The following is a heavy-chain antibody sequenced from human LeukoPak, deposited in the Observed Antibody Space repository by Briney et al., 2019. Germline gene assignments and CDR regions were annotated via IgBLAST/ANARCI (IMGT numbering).Heavy chain of an antibody. CDR3: AKDYGYGDYGYYYYYMDV. J-gene: IGHJ6*03. D-gene: IGHD4-17*01. V-gene: IGHV3-33*06. CDR1: GFTFSSYG. CDR2: IWYDGSNK. Sequence: GGSLRLSCAASGFTFSSYGMHWVRQAPGKGLEWVAVIWYDGSNKYYADSVKGRFTISRDNSKNTLYLQMNSLRAEDTAVYYCAKDYGYGDYGYYYYYMDVWGKGTTVTVSS.